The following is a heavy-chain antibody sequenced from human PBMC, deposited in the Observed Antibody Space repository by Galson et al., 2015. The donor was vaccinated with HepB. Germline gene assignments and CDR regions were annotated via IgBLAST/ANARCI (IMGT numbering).Heavy chain of an antibody. D-gene: IGHD6-13*01. Sequence: SLRLSCAASGFTFDDYAMHWVRQAPGKGLEWVSGISWNSGSIGYADSVKGRFTISRDNAKNSLYLQMNSLRAEDTALYYCAKAFPGSWTLFDYWGQGTLVTVSS. V-gene: IGHV3-9*01. CDR2: ISWNSGSI. J-gene: IGHJ4*02. CDR3: AKAFPGSWTLFDY. CDR1: GFTFDDYA.